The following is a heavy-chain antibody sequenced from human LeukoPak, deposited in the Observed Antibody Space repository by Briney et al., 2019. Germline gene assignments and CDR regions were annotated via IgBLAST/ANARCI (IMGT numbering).Heavy chain of an antibody. Sequence: GRSLRLSCAASGFTFSSYGMHWVRRAPGKGLERVAVISYDGSNKYYADSVKGRFTMSRNNSKNTLYLQMNSLRAEDTAVYYCAKDRGYWGQGTLVTVSS. CDR1: GFTFSSYG. CDR3: AKDRGY. V-gene: IGHV3-30*18. J-gene: IGHJ4*02. D-gene: IGHD3-10*01. CDR2: ISYDGSNK.